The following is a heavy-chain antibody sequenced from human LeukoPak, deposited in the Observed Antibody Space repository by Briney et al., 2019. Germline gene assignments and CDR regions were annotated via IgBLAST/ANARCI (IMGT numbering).Heavy chain of an antibody. D-gene: IGHD6-6*01. Sequence: GGSLRLSCAASGFTFSSYAMHWLRQAPGKGLEWVAVRSYDGSNKYYADSVKGRFTISRDNSKNTLYLQMNSLRAEDTAVYYCARVGYSSSSTRDSSDYWGQGTLVTVSS. J-gene: IGHJ4*02. CDR2: RSYDGSNK. CDR1: GFTFSSYA. CDR3: ARVGYSSSSTRDSSDY. V-gene: IGHV3-30*04.